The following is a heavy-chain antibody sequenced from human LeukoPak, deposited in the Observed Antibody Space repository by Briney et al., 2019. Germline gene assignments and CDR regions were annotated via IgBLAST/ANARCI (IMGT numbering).Heavy chain of an antibody. Sequence: PGGSLRLSCAASGFTFSSYGMHWVRQAPGKGLEWVAFIRYDGSNKYYADSVKGRFTISRDNSKNTLYLQMNSLRAEDTAVYYCAKDTNTLNYDFWSGPIWGQGTLVTVSS. CDR3: AKDTNTLNYDFWSGPI. J-gene: IGHJ4*02. CDR1: GFTFSSYG. V-gene: IGHV3-30*02. CDR2: IRYDGSNK. D-gene: IGHD3-3*01.